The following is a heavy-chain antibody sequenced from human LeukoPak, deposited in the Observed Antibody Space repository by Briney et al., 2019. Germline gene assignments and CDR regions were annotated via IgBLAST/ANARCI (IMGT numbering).Heavy chain of an antibody. CDR2: ISGNGGVI. J-gene: IGHJ4*02. D-gene: IGHD1-1*01. CDR1: GFTFSDNY. V-gene: IGHV3-11*04. CDR3: ARDPRTVRI. Sequence: GGSLRLSCAASGFTFSDNYMTWVRQAPGKGLEWLSYISGNGGVIQYADSVKGRFTISRDNAKNLLYLQMDSLRVQDTAIYYCARDPRTVRIWGQGTLVTVSS.